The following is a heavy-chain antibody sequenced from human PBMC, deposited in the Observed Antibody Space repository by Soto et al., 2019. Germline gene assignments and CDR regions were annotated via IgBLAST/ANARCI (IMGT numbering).Heavy chain of an antibody. Sequence: GGSLRLSCTASGFTFSTYEMNWVRQAPGKGLEWVSYISSSGTTMYYADSVKGRFSISRDNAKSSLFLQMNSLRAEDTAVYYCARDRDAYCSKGVCSGPYFDYWGRGTLVTVSS. CDR2: ISSSGTTM. CDR1: GFTFSTYE. D-gene: IGHD2-8*01. V-gene: IGHV3-48*03. J-gene: IGHJ4*02. CDR3: ARDRDAYCSKGVCSGPYFDY.